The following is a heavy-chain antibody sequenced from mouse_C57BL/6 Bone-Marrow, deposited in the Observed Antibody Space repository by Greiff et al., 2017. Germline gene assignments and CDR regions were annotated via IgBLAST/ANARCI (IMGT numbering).Heavy chain of an antibody. J-gene: IGHJ2*01. CDR1: GYAFSSSW. V-gene: IGHV1-82*01. Sequence: QVQLQQSGPELVKPGASVKISCKASGYAFSSSWMNWVKQRPGKGLEWIGRIYPGDGDTNYNGKFKGKATLTADTSSSTAYMQLSSLTSEDSAVYFCARSRDGNLGYWGQGATLTVSS. CDR2: IYPGDGDT. CDR3: ARSRDGNLGY. D-gene: IGHD1-1*01.